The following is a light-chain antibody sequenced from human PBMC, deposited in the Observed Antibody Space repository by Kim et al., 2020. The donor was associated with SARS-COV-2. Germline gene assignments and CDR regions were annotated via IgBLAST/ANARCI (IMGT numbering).Light chain of an antibody. CDR2: GAS. J-gene: IGKJ1*01. CDR1: QSISSN. CDR3: QQYNNWPPWT. Sequence: EIVMTQSPATLSVSPGERANLSCRASQSISSNLAWYQQKPGQGPRLLIYGASNRATGIPARFSGSGSGTEFILTISSLQSEDFAVYYCQQYNNWPPWTFGQGTKVDIK. V-gene: IGKV3-15*01.